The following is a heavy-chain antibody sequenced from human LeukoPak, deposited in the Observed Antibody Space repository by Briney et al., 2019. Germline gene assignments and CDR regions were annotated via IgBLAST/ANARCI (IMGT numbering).Heavy chain of an antibody. Sequence: RASVKVSCKASGYTFTGYYMHWVRQAPGQGLEWMGWINPNSGGTNYAQKFQGRVTMTRDTSISTAYMELSRLRSDDTAVYYCARDQYDSSGYYRGNWGQGTLVTVSS. V-gene: IGHV1-2*02. D-gene: IGHD3-22*01. CDR2: INPNSGGT. CDR1: GYTFTGYY. CDR3: ARDQYDSSGYYRGN. J-gene: IGHJ4*02.